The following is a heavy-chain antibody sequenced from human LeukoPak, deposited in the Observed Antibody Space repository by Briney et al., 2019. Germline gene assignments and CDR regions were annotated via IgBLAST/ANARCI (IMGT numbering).Heavy chain of an antibody. CDR2: ISISSSTI. J-gene: IGHJ5*02. D-gene: IGHD3-22*01. CDR1: GFDFITYS. V-gene: IGHV3-48*04. Sequence: GVLRLSCAASGFDFITYSMNWVRQAPGKGLEWISYISISSSTIYYADSVEGRFTISRDNAKNSLYLQMNSLRAEDTAVYYCARDSNYYYDSSGYLGWFDPWGQGTLVTVSS. CDR3: ARDSNYYYDSSGYLGWFDP.